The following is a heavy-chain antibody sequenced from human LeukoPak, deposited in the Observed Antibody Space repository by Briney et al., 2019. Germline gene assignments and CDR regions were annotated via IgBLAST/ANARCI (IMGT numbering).Heavy chain of an antibody. CDR1: GFTISTYG. D-gene: IGHD3-3*01. CDR3: ARDPGRITIFGVPKNAFDI. Sequence: PGGSLRLSCAASGFTISTYGMHWVRQAPGKGLEWVALISYDGSDKYYADPVKGRFTISRDNSKNTLYLQMNSLRAEDTAVYYCARDPGRITIFGVPKNAFDIWGQGTMVIVSS. V-gene: IGHV3-30*03. CDR2: ISYDGSDK. J-gene: IGHJ3*02.